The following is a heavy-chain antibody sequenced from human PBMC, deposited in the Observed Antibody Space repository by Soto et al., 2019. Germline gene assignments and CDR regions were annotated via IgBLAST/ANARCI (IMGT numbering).Heavy chain of an antibody. CDR3: ATSLPAAVLYYFDY. CDR1: GGTLSSYT. D-gene: IGHD2-2*01. V-gene: IGHV1-69*02. Sequence: ASVKVSCKASGGTLSSYTISWVRQAPGQGLEWMGRIIPILGIANYAQKFQGRVTITADKSTSTAYMELSSLRSEDTAVYYCATSLPAAVLYYFDYWGQGTLVTVSS. J-gene: IGHJ4*02. CDR2: IIPILGIA.